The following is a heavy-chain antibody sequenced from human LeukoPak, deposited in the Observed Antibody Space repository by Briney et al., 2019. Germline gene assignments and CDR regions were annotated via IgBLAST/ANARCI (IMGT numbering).Heavy chain of an antibody. CDR3: ARDPDYGDERSFDY. D-gene: IGHD4-17*01. CDR1: GFTFSGYW. V-gene: IGHV3-74*01. Sequence: GGSLRLSCAASGFTFSGYWMHWVRQAPGKGLVWVSRISSDGTTTSYADSVKGRFTISRDNAKNTLYLQMNSLRAEDTAVYYCARDPDYGDERSFDYWGQGTLVTVSS. CDR2: ISSDGTTT. J-gene: IGHJ4*02.